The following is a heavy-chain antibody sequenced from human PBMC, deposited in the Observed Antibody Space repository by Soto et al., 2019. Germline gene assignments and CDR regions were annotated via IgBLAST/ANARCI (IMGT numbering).Heavy chain of an antibody. D-gene: IGHD6-13*01. CDR2: IYHSGST. J-gene: IGHJ6*02. V-gene: IGHV4-4*02. Sequence: SETLSLTCAVSGGSISSSNWWSWVRQPPGKGLEWIGEIYHSGSTNYNPSLKSRVTISVDKSKNQFSLKLSSVTAADTAVYYCASIFSAAGYYYYYGMDVWGQGTTVTVSS. CDR3: ASIFSAAGYYYYYGMDV. CDR1: GGSISSSNW.